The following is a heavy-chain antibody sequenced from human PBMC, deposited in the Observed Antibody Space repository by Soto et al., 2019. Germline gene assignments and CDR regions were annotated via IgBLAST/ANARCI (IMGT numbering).Heavy chain of an antibody. J-gene: IGHJ6*02. CDR1: GFTFSSYG. D-gene: IGHD3-3*01. CDR2: ISYDGSNK. Sequence: GGSLRLSCAASGFTFSSYGMHWVRQAPGKGLEWVAVISYDGSNKYYADSVKGRFTISRDNSKNTLYLQMNSLRAEDTAVYYCAKITSLSGYDFWSGYFGQYYYYRLDVWGQGTTVTVSS. V-gene: IGHV3-30*18. CDR3: AKITSLSGYDFWSGYFGQYYYYRLDV.